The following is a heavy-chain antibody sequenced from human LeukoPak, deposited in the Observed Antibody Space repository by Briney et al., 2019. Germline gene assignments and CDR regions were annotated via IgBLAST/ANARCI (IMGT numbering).Heavy chain of an antibody. D-gene: IGHD4-17*01. V-gene: IGHV3-7*01. J-gene: IGHJ4*02. CDR1: GFTFSSYW. CDR2: INQDGSEK. CDR3: ARDLYGDYALGY. Sequence: GGSLRLSCAASGFTFSSYWMSWVRQAPGKGLEWVAYINQDGSEKNYADSVKGRFTVSRDNAKNFLSLHMNSLRAEDTAVYYCARDLYGDYALGYWGQGTLVTVSS.